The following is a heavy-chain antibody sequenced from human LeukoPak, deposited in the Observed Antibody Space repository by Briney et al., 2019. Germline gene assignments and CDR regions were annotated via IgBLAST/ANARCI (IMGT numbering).Heavy chain of an antibody. CDR1: GFTFSSYS. Sequence: PGGSLRLSCAPSGFTFSSYSMNWVRQAPGKGLEWVSSISSSSSYIYYADSVKGRFTISRDNAKNSLYLQMNSMRAEDTSVYYCARGIQLWLDLDYWGQGTLVTVSS. J-gene: IGHJ4*02. CDR3: ARGIQLWLDLDY. CDR2: ISSSSSYI. D-gene: IGHD5-18*01. V-gene: IGHV3-21*01.